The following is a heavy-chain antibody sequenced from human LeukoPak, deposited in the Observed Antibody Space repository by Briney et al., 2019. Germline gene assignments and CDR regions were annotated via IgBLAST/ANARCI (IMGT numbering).Heavy chain of an antibody. J-gene: IGHJ4*02. CDR1: GGSFSGYY. Sequence: SETLSLTCAVYGGSFSGYYWSWIRQPPGKGLEWIGEINHSGSTNYNPSLKSRVTISVDTSKNQFSLKLSSVTAADTAVYYCARGPRVAAAGTQWEIDYWGQGTLVTVSS. CDR2: INHSGST. CDR3: ARGPRVAAAGTQWEIDY. D-gene: IGHD6-13*01. V-gene: IGHV4-34*01.